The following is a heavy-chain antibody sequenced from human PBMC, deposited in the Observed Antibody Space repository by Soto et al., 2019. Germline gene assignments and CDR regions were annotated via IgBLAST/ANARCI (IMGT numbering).Heavy chain of an antibody. D-gene: IGHD3-22*01. CDR1: GGSISSYY. Sequence: EPLSLTWTVSGGSISSYYCSWIRQPAGKGLEWIGRIYTSGSTNYNPSPKSRVTMSVDTSKNQFSLKLSSVTAADTAGYYCARASYYDSSGQFDYWGQGTLVTVS. CDR3: ARASYYDSSGQFDY. J-gene: IGHJ4*02. V-gene: IGHV4-4*07. CDR2: IYTSGST.